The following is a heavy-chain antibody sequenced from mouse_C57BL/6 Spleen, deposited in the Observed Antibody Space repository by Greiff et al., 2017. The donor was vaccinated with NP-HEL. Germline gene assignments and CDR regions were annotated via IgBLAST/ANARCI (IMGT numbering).Heavy chain of an antibody. CDR3: ARRYYYGSSLFDY. CDR1: GYSFTGYY. Sequence: EVQLQQSGPELVKPGASVKISCKASGYSFTGYYMNWVKQSPEKSLEWIGEINPSTGGTTYNQKFKAKATLTVDKSSSTAYMQLKSLTSEDSAVYYCARRYYYGSSLFDYWGQGTTLTVSS. V-gene: IGHV1-42*01. J-gene: IGHJ2*01. D-gene: IGHD1-1*01. CDR2: INPSTGGT.